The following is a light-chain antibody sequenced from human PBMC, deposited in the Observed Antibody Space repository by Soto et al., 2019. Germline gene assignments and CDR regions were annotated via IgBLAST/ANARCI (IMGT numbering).Light chain of an antibody. CDR3: QQYNSWPLT. CDR2: GAS. CDR1: QSVSSN. V-gene: IGKV3-15*01. Sequence: EIVMTQSPATLSVSPGERATLSCRASQSVSSNLAWYQQKPGQAPRLLIYGASTSATGIPARFSGSESGTEFTLTISSLQSEDFAVYYCQQYNSWPLTFGGGTKVEIK. J-gene: IGKJ4*01.